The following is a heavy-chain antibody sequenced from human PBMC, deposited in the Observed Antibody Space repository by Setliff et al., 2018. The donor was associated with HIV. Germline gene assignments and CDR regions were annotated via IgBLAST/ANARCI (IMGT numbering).Heavy chain of an antibody. Sequence: ASVKVSCKVSGYPLTELSMHWVRQAPGKGLEWMGGFGPEDGETIYAQKFQGRVTMTEDTSTDTAYMELSSLKSDDNDVYYCATDHISDGSGSSPKSYFDYWGQGTLVTVS. CDR3: ATDHISDGSGSSPKSYFDY. J-gene: IGHJ4*02. D-gene: IGHD3-10*01. V-gene: IGHV1-24*01. CDR2: FGPEDGET. CDR1: GYPLTELS.